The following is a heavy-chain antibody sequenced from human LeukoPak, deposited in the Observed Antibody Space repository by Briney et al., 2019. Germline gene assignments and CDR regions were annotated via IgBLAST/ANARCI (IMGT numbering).Heavy chain of an antibody. CDR2: IKSKTDGGTT. Sequence: PGGSLRLSCAASGFTFSNAWMSWVRQAPGKGLEWVGRIKSKTDGGTTDYAAPVKGRFTISRDDSKNTLYLKMNSLKTEDTAVYYCARETRNWFDPWGQGTLVTVSS. CDR3: ARETRNWFDP. J-gene: IGHJ5*02. CDR1: GFTFSNAW. V-gene: IGHV3-15*01.